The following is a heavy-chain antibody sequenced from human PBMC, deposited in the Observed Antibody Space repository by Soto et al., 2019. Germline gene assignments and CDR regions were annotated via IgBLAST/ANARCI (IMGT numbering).Heavy chain of an antibody. D-gene: IGHD6-25*01. CDR3: ARDGYNRGGFDY. J-gene: IGHJ4*02. CDR1: GFTFNSYN. V-gene: IGHV3-30-3*01. Sequence: QVQLVESGGGVVPPGGSLRVSCLVSGFTFNSYNMHWVRQAPGEGLEWVAVISFDGANTFYADSVKGRFTISRDTSRDTLYLQMSRLRVEDTAVYYCARDGYNRGGFDYWGQGTLVSVSS. CDR2: ISFDGANT.